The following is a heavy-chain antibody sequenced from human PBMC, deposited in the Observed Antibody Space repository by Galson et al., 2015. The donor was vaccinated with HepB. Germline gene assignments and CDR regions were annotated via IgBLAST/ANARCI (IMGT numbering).Heavy chain of an antibody. CDR3: ARDPITMVQGMYYYMDV. D-gene: IGHD3-10*01. CDR1: GYTLTELS. Sequence: SVKVSCKVSGYTLTELSMHWVRQAPGKGLEWMGGFDPEDGETIYAQKFQGRVTMTEDTSTDTAYMELSSLRSEDTAVYYCARDPITMVQGMYYYMDVWGKGTTVTVSS. J-gene: IGHJ6*03. CDR2: FDPEDGET. V-gene: IGHV1-24*01.